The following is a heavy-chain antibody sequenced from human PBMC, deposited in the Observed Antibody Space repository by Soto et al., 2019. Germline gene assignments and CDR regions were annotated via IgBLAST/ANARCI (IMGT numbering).Heavy chain of an antibody. V-gene: IGHV1-69*11. CDR1: GGIFTRYG. Sequence: QVHLVKSGAEVKKPGSSVKVSCNPSGGIFTRYGISWVRQGPGQVLQWMGGINPLLGSTNYAEKFQGRLTITADDSRRTVYMELNNLRPEDTATYFCAKIRGGVYPTWGHGTLVTVSS. D-gene: IGHD3-10*01. CDR2: INPLLGST. J-gene: IGHJ5*01. CDR3: AKIRGGVYPT.